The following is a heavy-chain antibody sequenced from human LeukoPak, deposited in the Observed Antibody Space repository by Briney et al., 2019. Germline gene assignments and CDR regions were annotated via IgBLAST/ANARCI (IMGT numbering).Heavy chain of an antibody. V-gene: IGHV3-21*01. J-gene: IGHJ4*02. CDR2: ISSSSSYI. Sequence: GGSLRLSCAASGFTFSSYSMNWVRQAPGKGLEWVSSISSSSSYIYYADSVKGRFTISRDNAKNSLYLQMNSLRAEDTAVYYCARDRPGFNGDYVDIFDYWGQGTLVTASS. CDR3: ARDRPGFNGDYVDIFDY. CDR1: GFTFSSYS. D-gene: IGHD4-17*01.